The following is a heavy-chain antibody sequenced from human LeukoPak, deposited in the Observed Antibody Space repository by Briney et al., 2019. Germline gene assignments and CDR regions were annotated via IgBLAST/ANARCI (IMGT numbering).Heavy chain of an antibody. CDR2: IYPSRSI. J-gene: IGHJ4*02. V-gene: IGHV4-61*02. D-gene: IGHD6-13*01. CDR1: GGSISSGSYY. CDR3: ASRGIAAAGGVDY. Sequence: SETLSLTCTVSGGSISSGSYYWSWIRQPAGKGLEWIGRIYPSRSIHYNPSLKSRVTISADATKNHFSRTLPDVTTPGSLLYYCASRGIAAAGGVDYWGQGTLVTVSS.